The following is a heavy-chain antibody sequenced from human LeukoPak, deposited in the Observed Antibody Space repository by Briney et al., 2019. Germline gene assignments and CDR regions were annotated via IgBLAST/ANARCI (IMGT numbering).Heavy chain of an antibody. CDR3: ARWAGFCSSANCPYYLDY. D-gene: IGHD2-2*01. CDR2: IVPIFART. Sequence: SVKVSCKASGGTFSSYTFAWVRQAPGQGLEWMGRIVPIFARTDYAEKFRGRVTISADTPRSTVFMEMSSLSSEDTAVYYCARWAGFCSSANCPYYLDYWGPGALVTVSS. V-gene: IGHV1-69*02. J-gene: IGHJ4*02. CDR1: GGTFSSYT.